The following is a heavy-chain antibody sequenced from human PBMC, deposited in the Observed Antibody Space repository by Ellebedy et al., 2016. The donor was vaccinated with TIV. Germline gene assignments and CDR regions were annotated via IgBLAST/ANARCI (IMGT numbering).Heavy chain of an antibody. V-gene: IGHV3-7*01. CDR3: ARAIGSGSSL. D-gene: IGHD1-26*01. CDR1: GFTFSSYW. J-gene: IGHJ3*01. CDR2: IKQDGSEK. Sequence: GGSLRLXCAGSGFTFSSYWMSWVRQAPGKGLEWVANIKQDGSEKYYVDSVNGRFTISRDNAENSLYLQMNSLRADDTAVYYCARAIGSGSSLWGQGTMVTVSS.